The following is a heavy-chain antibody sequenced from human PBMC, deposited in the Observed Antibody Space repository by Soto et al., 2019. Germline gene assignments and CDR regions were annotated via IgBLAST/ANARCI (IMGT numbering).Heavy chain of an antibody. V-gene: IGHV3-48*02. CDR1: GFTFSSYS. J-gene: IGHJ5*02. CDR2: ISSSSSTI. Sequence: GGSLRLSCAASGFTFSSYSMNWVRQAPGKGLEWVSYISSSSSTIYYADSVKGRFTISRDNAKNSLYLQMNSLRDEDTAVYYCARVAAAGGGTFNWFDPWGQGTLVTVSS. D-gene: IGHD6-13*01. CDR3: ARVAAAGGGTFNWFDP.